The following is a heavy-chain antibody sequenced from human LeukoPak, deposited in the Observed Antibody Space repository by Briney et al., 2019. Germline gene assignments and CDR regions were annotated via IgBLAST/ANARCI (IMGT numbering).Heavy chain of an antibody. Sequence: PGGSLRLSCAASKFTFNYYSMNWVRQAPGKGLEWVSYISSSSATIRYADSVKGRFTISRDNAKNSLYLQMNSLRAEDTAVYYCARGDDNYVKAFDIWGRGTGVTVSS. CDR1: KFTFNYYS. V-gene: IGHV3-48*04. J-gene: IGHJ3*02. D-gene: IGHD3-16*01. CDR3: ARGDDNYVKAFDI. CDR2: ISSSSATI.